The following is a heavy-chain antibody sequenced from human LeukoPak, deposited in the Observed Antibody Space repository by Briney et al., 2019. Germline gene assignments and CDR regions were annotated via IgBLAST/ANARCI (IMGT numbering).Heavy chain of an antibody. V-gene: IGHV1-69*05. Sequence: WASVKVSWKASGGTFSSYAISWVRQAPGQRLEWMGGLLPIFGTANYAQKFQGRVTITTEQSTRKPHLALRRLRSDDNAVYYCARNNVHFSSSGVIEEDWFDPWGQGTLVTVSS. CDR3: ARNNVHFSSSGVIEEDWFDP. J-gene: IGHJ5*02. CDR1: GGTFSSYA. D-gene: IGHD6-6*01. CDR2: LLPIFGTA.